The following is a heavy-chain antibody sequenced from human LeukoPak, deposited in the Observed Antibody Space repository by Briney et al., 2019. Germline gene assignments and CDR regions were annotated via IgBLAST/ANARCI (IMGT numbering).Heavy chain of an antibody. CDR1: GFTLSSYA. V-gene: IGHV3-23*01. CDR2: ISGSGGST. D-gene: IGHD5-12*01. Sequence: GGSLRLSCAASGFTLSSYAMSWVRQAPGKGLEWVSAISGSGGSTYYADSVKGRFTISRDNSKNTLYLQMNSLRAEDTAVYYCAKAPSRSGYGVYFDYWGQGTLVTVSS. J-gene: IGHJ4*02. CDR3: AKAPSRSGYGVYFDY.